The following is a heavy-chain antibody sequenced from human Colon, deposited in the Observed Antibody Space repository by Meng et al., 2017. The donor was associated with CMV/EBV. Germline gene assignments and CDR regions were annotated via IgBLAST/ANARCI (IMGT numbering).Heavy chain of an antibody. V-gene: IGHV3-66*02. CDR3: AREFSLGWFDS. CDR1: GFTISSNY. J-gene: IGHJ5*01. Sequence: GGSLRLSCAASGFTISSNYMSWIGQAPGKGLEWVSALYSGGDTYYADSVKGRFTISKDNSNNTLYLQMNSLRTEDTAVYYCAREFSLGWFDSWGQGTRVTVSS. CDR2: LYSGGDT. D-gene: IGHD3-3*02.